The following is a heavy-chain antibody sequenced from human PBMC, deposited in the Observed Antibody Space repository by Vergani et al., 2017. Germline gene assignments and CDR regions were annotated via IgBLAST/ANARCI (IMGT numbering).Heavy chain of an antibody. Sequence: EVHLLESGGGQVEAGGSLRLSCVASGFTFSNSAMSWVRQTSGKGLEWVSAISGHGDRTYYADSVKGRFTISRDNAKNSLYLQMNSLRAEDTAVYYCARAVGLRYSDVWGKGTTVTVSS. CDR1: GFTFSNSA. J-gene: IGHJ6*04. CDR3: ARAVGLRYSDV. D-gene: IGHD3-9*01. V-gene: IGHV3-23*01. CDR2: ISGHGDRT.